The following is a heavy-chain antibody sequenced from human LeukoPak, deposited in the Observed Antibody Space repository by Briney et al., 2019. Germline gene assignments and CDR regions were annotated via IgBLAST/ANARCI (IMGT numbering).Heavy chain of an antibody. CDR3: ARDNWSYDRGPVYYFDY. Sequence: GGSLRLSCAASGFTFSSYGMHWVRQAPGKGLEWVAVIWYDGSNKYYADSVKGRFTISRDNSKNTLYLQMNSLRAEDTAVYYCARDNWSYDRGPVYYFDYWGQGTLVTVSS. V-gene: IGHV3-33*01. D-gene: IGHD1-7*01. CDR2: IWYDGSNK. CDR1: GFTFSSYG. J-gene: IGHJ4*02.